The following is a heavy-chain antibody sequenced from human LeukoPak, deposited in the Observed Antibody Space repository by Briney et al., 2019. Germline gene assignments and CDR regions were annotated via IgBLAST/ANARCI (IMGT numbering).Heavy chain of an antibody. V-gene: IGHV3-21*01. CDR2: ISSSSSYI. D-gene: IGHD6-6*01. CDR3: ARGPRAYSSSPDFDY. Sequence: GGSLRLSCAASGFTFSSYSMNWVRQAPGKELEWVSSISSSSSYIYYADSVKGRFTISRDNAKNSLYLQMNSLRAEDTAVYYCARGPRAYSSSPDFDYWGQGTLVTVSS. J-gene: IGHJ4*02. CDR1: GFTFSSYS.